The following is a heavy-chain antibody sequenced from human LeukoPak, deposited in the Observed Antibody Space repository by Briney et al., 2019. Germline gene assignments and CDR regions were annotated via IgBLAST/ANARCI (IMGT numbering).Heavy chain of an antibody. CDR1: GGSISSYY. CDR2: IYYIGST. J-gene: IGHJ6*02. CDR3: ARRGYDYVWGSYRPGYGMDV. D-gene: IGHD3-16*02. V-gene: IGHV4-59*08. Sequence: PPETLSLTCTVSGGSISSYYWSWIRQPPGEGLEWIGYIYYIGSTNYNPSRKSRVTISVDTSKNRSSLKLSSVTAADTAVYYCARRGYDYVWGSYRPGYGMDVWGQGTTVTVSS.